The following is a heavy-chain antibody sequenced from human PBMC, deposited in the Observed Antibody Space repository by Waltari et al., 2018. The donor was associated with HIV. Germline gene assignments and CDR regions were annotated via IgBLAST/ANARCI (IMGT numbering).Heavy chain of an antibody. J-gene: IGHJ4*02. CDR3: GKDSNYFYDSTGYYCDF. V-gene: IGHV3-30*02. D-gene: IGHD3-3*01. CDR1: GFTFSGQG. CDR2: IRHDDSNR. Sequence: QVRLVESGGGGVPPGGPLRLSCEAVGFTFSGQGVNWARQAPGKGLEWVAFIRHDDSNRYYRDSVKGRFTISRDNSKNTVDLQMNNLKAEDTAVYYCGKDSNYFYDSTGYYCDFWGQGTLVTVSS.